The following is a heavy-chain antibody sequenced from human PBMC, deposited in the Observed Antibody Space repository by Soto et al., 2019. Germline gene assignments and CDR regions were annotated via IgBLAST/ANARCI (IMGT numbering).Heavy chain of an antibody. CDR3: ARVYCSTTTCHAQEFDS. D-gene: IGHD2-2*01. Sequence: GGSLRLSCAASGFTFSSYEMNWVRQAPGKTLEWVSYISSAGDSSYYADSVESRFTISRDNAKNSLYLQMNSLRVEDTAAYYCARVYCSTTTCHAQEFDSWGQGNLVTVSS. V-gene: IGHV3-48*03. J-gene: IGHJ4*02. CDR1: GFTFSSYE. CDR2: ISSAGDSS.